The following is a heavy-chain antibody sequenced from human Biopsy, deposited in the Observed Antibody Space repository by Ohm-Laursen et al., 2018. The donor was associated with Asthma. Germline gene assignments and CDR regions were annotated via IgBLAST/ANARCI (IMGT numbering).Heavy chain of an antibody. CDR2: VNTGNGDT. V-gene: IGHV1-3*04. CDR3: ARTYYDFLTGQVKDVFGV. D-gene: IGHD3-9*01. J-gene: IGHJ3*01. CDR1: GYNFISFA. Sequence: ASVKVSCKTSGYNFISFAIHWVRQAPGQRLEWMGWVNTGNGDTKYSQKLQGRVTITRDTSASTAYMELRSLRSEDTATYYCARTYYDFLTGQVKDVFGVWGQGTMITVSS.